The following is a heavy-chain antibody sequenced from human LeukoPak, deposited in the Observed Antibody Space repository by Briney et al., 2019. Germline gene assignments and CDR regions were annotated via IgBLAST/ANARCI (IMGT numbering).Heavy chain of an antibody. V-gene: IGHV3-23*01. CDR3: AKFGAALPQKRLGTNTFDY. CDR2: ISGSAGST. D-gene: IGHD6-6*01. J-gene: IGHJ4*02. Sequence: GGSLILSCAASGFTFSSYVMSWVRQAPGKGLEWVSAISGSAGSTYYADSVKGRFTISRDNSKNTLYLQMNSLRAEDTAVYYCAKFGAALPQKRLGTNTFDYWGQGTLVTVSS. CDR1: GFTFSSYV.